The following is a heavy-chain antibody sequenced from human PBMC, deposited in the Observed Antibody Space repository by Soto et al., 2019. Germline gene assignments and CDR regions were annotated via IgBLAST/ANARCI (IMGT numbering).Heavy chain of an antibody. D-gene: IGHD1-1*01. CDR3: ATWHPQEHPYDI. CDR2: LYDLDGT. J-gene: IGHJ3*02. V-gene: IGHV3-53*01. Sequence: GGSLRLSCAAFGFTVSGKKYVAWVRQAPGKGLEWVSALYDLDGTYYADSVKGRFTTSSDSSRTTVYLQMNSLRPDDTAVYSCATWHPQEHPYDISGQWTMVPVSS. CDR1: GFTVSGKKY.